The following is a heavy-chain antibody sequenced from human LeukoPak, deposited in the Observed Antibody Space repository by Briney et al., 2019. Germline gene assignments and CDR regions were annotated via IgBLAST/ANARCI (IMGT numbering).Heavy chain of an antibody. D-gene: IGHD3-22*01. CDR2: IYYSGST. V-gene: IGHV4-39*01. CDR1: GGSISSSSYY. CDR3: ARRPDSSGYHDY. Sequence: SETLSLTCTVSGGSISSSSYYWGWMRQPPGKGLEWIGSIYYSGSTYYNLSLESRVTISVDTSKNQFSLKLSSVTAADTAVYYCARRPDSSGYHDYWGQGTLVTVSS. J-gene: IGHJ4*02.